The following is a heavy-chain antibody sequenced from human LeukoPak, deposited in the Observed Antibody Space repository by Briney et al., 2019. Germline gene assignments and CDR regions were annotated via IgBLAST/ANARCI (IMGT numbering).Heavy chain of an antibody. D-gene: IGHD6-13*01. CDR3: ARDHGSSSPGAFDI. CDR2: IYSGGST. Sequence: GGSLRLSCAASGFTFSSYAMSWVRQAPGKGLEWVSVIYSGGSTYYADSVKGRFTISRDNSKNTLYLQMNSLRAEDTAVYYCARDHGSSSPGAFDIWGQGTMVTVSS. CDR1: GFTFSSYA. V-gene: IGHV3-53*01. J-gene: IGHJ3*02.